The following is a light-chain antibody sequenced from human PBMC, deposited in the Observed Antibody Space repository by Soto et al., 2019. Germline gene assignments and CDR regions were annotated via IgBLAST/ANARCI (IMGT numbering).Light chain of an antibody. CDR3: QQYNNWPRT. Sequence: IHMTHAPASLSASVLYRVTITFLASQAIRNDLAWYQQKPGRAPKRLIYGSSSLQSGVPSRFSGSGSGTEFTLTISSLQSEDFALYYCQQYNNWPRTLGQGTKVDIK. V-gene: IGKV1-17*01. CDR2: GSS. CDR1: QAIRND. J-gene: IGKJ1*01.